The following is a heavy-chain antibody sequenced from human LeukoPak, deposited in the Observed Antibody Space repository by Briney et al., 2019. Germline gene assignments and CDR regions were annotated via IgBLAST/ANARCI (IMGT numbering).Heavy chain of an antibody. J-gene: IGHJ6*02. CDR1: GGSISSNC. V-gene: IGHV4-59*01. CDR3: ARVTEGYCSDGSCYGMDV. CDR2: ICSGAST. Sequence: PSETLSLTCTVSGGSISSNCWSWIRQAPGNGLDWIGYICSGASTIYSPSFKSRVTISADTSKNQFSLQLRSVTPADTAVYYCARVTEGYCSDGSCYGMDVWGQGTTVTVSS. D-gene: IGHD2-15*01.